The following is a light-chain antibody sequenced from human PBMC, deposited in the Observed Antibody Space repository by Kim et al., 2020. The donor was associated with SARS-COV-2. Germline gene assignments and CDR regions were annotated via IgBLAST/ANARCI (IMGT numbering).Light chain of an antibody. CDR2: GAS. Sequence: EILVTQSPGTLSVSPGERATLSCRASQSISGNLAWYQQKPGRAPRLLIFGASIRATGIPARFSGSESGTEFTLTISSLQSEDFAVYYCKQYVNWPWTFGQGTKVDIK. CDR3: KQYVNWPWT. J-gene: IGKJ1*01. CDR1: QSISGN. V-gene: IGKV3-15*01.